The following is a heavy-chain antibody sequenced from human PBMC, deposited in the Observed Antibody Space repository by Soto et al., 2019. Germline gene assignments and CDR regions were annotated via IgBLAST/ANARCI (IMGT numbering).Heavy chain of an antibody. J-gene: IGHJ6*02. D-gene: IGHD5-12*01. V-gene: IGHV3-21*04. CDR1: GFAFSDYS. Sequence: GGSLRLSCAASGFAFSDYSLNWVRQAPGKGLEWVSSISSVSDYIYYADSVKGRFTISRDNAKNPLNLQMNSLRADDTAVYYCARDEGGYGRYYDFGMDVWGQGTTVTVSS. CDR3: ARDEGGYGRYYDFGMDV. CDR2: ISSVSDYI.